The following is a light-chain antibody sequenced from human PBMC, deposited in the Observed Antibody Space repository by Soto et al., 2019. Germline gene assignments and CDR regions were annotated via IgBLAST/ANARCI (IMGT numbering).Light chain of an antibody. CDR3: SSYTSSNTPNV. J-gene: IGLJ1*01. Sequence: QSALTQPASVSGAPGQSITISCTGSSSDVGAYHFVSWYQHHPGKAPQLLLSAVPARPSGVSSRFSGSKSGNTASLTISGLQADDEANYYCSSYTSSNTPNVFGPGTKVTVL. CDR2: AVP. CDR1: SSDVGAYHF. V-gene: IGLV2-14*01.